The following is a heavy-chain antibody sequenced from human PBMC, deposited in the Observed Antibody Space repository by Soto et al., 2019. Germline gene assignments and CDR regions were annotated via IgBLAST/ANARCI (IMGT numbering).Heavy chain of an antibody. V-gene: IGHV3-7*04. CDR2: IKEDGSEI. D-gene: IGHD2-2*01. Sequence: EMQLVESGGDLVQPGGSLRLSCAASGFIFSNCWVSWVRQAPGKGLEWVANIKEDGSEIHYVDSVKGRFTISRDNAKNFLYLQMSSLIVEDTGVYYCVGADWGPAHFRGQGTLVTVSS. CDR3: VGADWGPAHF. CDR1: GFIFSNCW. J-gene: IGHJ4*02.